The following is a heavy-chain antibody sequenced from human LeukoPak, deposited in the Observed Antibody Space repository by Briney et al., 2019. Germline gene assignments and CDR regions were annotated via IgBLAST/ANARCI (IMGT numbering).Heavy chain of an antibody. CDR3: AKDLPAAPHGVDY. J-gene: IGHJ4*02. V-gene: IGHV3-30*02. CDR1: GFTFSSYG. Sequence: QAGGSLRLTCAASGFTFSSYGMHWVSQAPGKGLEWVTFIRYDGSNKYYADSVKGRFTISRDNSKNTLYLQMNSLRAEDTAVYYCAKDLPAAPHGVDYWGQGTLVTVSS. D-gene: IGHD2-2*01. CDR2: IRYDGSNK.